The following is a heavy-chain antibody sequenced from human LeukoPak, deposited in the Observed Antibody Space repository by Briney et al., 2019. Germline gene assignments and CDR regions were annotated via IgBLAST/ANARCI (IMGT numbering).Heavy chain of an antibody. J-gene: IGHJ6*02. D-gene: IGHD2-2*01. CDR2: LNHSGRT. CDR3: ANDVVVVPAAIHYDIDF. CDR1: GGSFSDYF. V-gene: IGHV4-34*01. Sequence: SETLSLTYGVYGGSFSDYFWGCIRQPPGKGLEWFGELNHSGRTYYNPSLKSRLTISVDTSKNQFSLNLSSVTAADTAVYYCANDVVVVPAAIHYDIDFWGQGTTVTVSS.